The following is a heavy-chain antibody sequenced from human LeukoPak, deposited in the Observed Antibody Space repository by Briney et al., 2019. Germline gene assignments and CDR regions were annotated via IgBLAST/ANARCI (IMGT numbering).Heavy chain of an antibody. Sequence: SETLSLTCNVSGGSMSNIYYWGWIRQPPGKGREWIGNIFYSGITYYNPSLRSRVTIAIDTSKSQFSLKLTSVTAADTAVYYCARALTRDALDLWGQGTMVTVSS. J-gene: IGHJ3*01. CDR2: IFYSGIT. CDR3: ARALTRDALDL. CDR1: GGSMSNIYY. V-gene: IGHV4-39*01.